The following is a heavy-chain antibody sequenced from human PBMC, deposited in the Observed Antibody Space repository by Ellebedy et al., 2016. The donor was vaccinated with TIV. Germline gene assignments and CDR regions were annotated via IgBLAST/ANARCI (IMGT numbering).Heavy chain of an antibody. CDR3: ARDQGGGSYKFDY. D-gene: IGHD1-26*01. J-gene: IGHJ4*02. V-gene: IGHV1-18*01. CDR2: ISAYNGNT. CDR1: GYTFTSYA. Sequence: AASVKVSCKASGYTFTSYAMHWVRQAPGQRLERMGWISAYNGNTNYAQKLQGRVTMTTDTSTSTAYMELRSLRSDDTAVYYCARDQGGGSYKFDYWGQGTLVTVSS.